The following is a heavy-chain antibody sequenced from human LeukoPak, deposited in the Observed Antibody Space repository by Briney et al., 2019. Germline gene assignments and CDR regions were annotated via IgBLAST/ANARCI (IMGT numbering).Heavy chain of an antibody. J-gene: IGHJ4*02. D-gene: IGHD4-11*01. V-gene: IGHV3-23*01. CDR2: ISGSGGST. CDR1: GFTFSSYA. CDR3: AIMVKEVITPTTFDS. Sequence: GGSLRLSCAASGFTFSSYAMSWVRQAPGKGLEWVSAISGSGGSTYYADSVKGRFTISRDNSKNTLYLQMNSLRAEDTAVYYVAIMVKEVITPTTFDSWGQETLFPVPS.